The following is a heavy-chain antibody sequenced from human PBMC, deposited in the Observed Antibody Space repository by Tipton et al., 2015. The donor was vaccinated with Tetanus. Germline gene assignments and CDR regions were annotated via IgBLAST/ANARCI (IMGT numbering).Heavy chain of an antibody. D-gene: IGHD6-6*01. CDR2: IYYTGNT. V-gene: IGHV4-31*03. J-gene: IGHJ4*02. CDR3: ARRSVSARFDD. Sequence: TLSLTCNVSGGSIRSGGYYWSWIRQHPVKGLEWIGYIYYTGNTYYNPSLKSRLTISVDTSKNQFSLKLNSVTAADTAVYYCARRSVSARFDDWGQGAQVTVSS. CDR1: GGSIRSGGYY.